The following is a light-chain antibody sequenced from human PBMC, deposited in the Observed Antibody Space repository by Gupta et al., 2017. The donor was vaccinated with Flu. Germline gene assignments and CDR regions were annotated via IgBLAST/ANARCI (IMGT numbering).Light chain of an antibody. V-gene: IGLV3-21*02. J-gene: IGLJ2*01. CDR3: QLWDSGSDHVV. CDR1: NVGSRH. Sequence: YVLTQPPSVSVAPGQTASLTCGGPNVGSRHVHWYQQRPGQAPILVDQDRNARPSGIPARFAGSNAGNTANLTINRVDAGDEADYYGQLWDSGSDHVVLGGGTRLTVL. CDR2: DRN.